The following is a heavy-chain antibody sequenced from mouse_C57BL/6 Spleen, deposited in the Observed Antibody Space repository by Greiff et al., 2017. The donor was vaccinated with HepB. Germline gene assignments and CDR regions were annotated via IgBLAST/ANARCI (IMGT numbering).Heavy chain of an antibody. V-gene: IGHV1-82*01. CDR2: IYPGDGDT. CDR3: ARGNYYGSSGPWFAY. CDR1: GYAFSSSW. Sequence: QVQLQQSGPELVKPGASVKISCKASGYAFSSSWMNWVKQRPGKGLEWIGRIYPGDGDTNYNGKFKGKATLTADKSSSTAYMQLSSLTSEDSAVYFGARGNYYGSSGPWFAYWGQGTLVTVSA. D-gene: IGHD1-1*01. J-gene: IGHJ3*01.